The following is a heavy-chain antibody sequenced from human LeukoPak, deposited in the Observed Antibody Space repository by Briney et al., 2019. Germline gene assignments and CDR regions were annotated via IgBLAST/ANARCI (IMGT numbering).Heavy chain of an antibody. J-gene: IGHJ4*02. Sequence: SETLSLTCAVYGGSFSGYYWSWIRQPPGKGLEWIGEINHRRSTNYNPSLKSRVTMSVDTSKNQFSLNLSSVTAADTAVYYCARGQFWSGYSIWGQGALVTVSS. CDR1: GGSFSGYY. CDR2: INHRRST. D-gene: IGHD3-3*02. V-gene: IGHV4-34*01. CDR3: ARGQFWSGYSI.